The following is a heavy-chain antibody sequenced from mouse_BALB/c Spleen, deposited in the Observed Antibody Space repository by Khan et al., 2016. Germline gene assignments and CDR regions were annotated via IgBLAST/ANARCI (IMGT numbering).Heavy chain of an antibody. V-gene: IGHV2-6-4*01. CDR3: ARSLLWPALDY. CDR2: IWGGGST. CDR1: GFSLSRYS. D-gene: IGHD2-10*01. Sequence: VQLQESGPGLVAPSQSLSITCTVSGFSLSRYSVHWVRQPPGKGLEWLGMIWGGGSTDYNSALKSRLSLTKDNSKSQVLLKMNSLQTDDTAMYYWARSLLWPALDYWGQGTSVTVSS. J-gene: IGHJ4*01.